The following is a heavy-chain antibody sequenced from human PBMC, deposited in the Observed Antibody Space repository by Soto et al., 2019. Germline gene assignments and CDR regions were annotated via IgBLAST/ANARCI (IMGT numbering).Heavy chain of an antibody. Sequence: QVQLQESGPRLVKPLQTLSLTCTVSGDSINSGDYYWSWIRQPPGRGLEWVGYSFYSGITDYNPSLKSRITISTDSSKNEFPRRLKSVPAADPAVYFWARWCGVGVAGMDVWGQGTTVSVSS. CDR1: GDSINSGDYY. V-gene: IGHV4-30-4*01. CDR3: ARWCGVGVAGMDV. D-gene: IGHD2-8*02. J-gene: IGHJ6*02. CDR2: SFYSGIT.